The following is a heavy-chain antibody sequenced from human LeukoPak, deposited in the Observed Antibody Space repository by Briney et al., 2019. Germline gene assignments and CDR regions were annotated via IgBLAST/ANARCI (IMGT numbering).Heavy chain of an antibody. J-gene: IGHJ4*02. CDR1: GFTFSSYG. Sequence: GRSLRLSCAASGFTFSSYGMHWVRQAPGKWLEWVAVIWLDGRNKSYADSVKGRFNISRDNTNYTLYLQMNTLRAEDTAVYYCAKGNQGYSSGWAANWGQGTLVTVSS. V-gene: IGHV3-33*06. CDR3: AKGNQGYSSGWAAN. D-gene: IGHD6-19*01. CDR2: IWLDGRNK.